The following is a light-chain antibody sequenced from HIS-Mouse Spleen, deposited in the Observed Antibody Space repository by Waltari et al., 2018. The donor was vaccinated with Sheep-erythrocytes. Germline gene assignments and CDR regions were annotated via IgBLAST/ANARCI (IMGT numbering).Light chain of an antibody. CDR1: SSDVGGYNY. V-gene: IGLV2-11*01. J-gene: IGLJ1*01. CDR3: CSYAGSYNHV. CDR2: DVS. Sequence: QSALTQPRSVSGSPGQSVTIPCTGPSSDVGGYNYAPWYQQHPGKAPKPMIYDVSKRPSGVPDRFSGSKSGNTASLTISGLQAEDEADYYCCSYAGSYNHVFATGTKVTVL.